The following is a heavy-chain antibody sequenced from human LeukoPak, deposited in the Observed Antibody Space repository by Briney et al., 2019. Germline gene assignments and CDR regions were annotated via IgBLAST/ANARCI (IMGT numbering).Heavy chain of an antibody. J-gene: IGHJ4*02. D-gene: IGHD3-16*01. Sequence: PGGSLRLSCAASGFTFSDYYMSWIRQAPGKGLEWVSYVSKSGSTIYYADFVKGRFTISRDNAKNSLYLQMNSLRAEDTAVYYCARKRNYDYVWGSYHDFDYGGQGTLVTVSS. CDR1: GFTFSDYY. CDR2: VSKSGSTI. V-gene: IGHV3-11*04. CDR3: ARKRNYDYVWGSYHDFDY.